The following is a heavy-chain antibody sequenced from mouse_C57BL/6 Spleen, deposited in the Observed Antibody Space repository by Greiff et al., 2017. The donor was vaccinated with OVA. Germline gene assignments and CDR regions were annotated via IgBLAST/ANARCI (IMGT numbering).Heavy chain of an antibody. V-gene: IGHV5-4*01. CDR1: GFTFSSYA. CDR2: ISDGGSYT. D-gene: IGHD1-1*01. Sequence: EVKLMESGGGLVKPGGSLKLSCAASGFTFSSYAMSWVRQTPEKRLEWVATISDGGSYTYYPDNVKGRFTISRDNAKNNLYLQMSHLKSEGTAMYYCARDRYYGSSHYFDYWGQGTTLTVSS. J-gene: IGHJ2*01. CDR3: ARDRYYGSSHYFDY.